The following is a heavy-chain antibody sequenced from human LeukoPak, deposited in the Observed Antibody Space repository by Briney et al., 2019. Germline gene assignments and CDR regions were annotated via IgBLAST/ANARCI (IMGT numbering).Heavy chain of an antibody. J-gene: IGHJ4*02. V-gene: IGHV3-15*01. D-gene: IGHD3-22*01. CDR1: GFTFSNSW. CDR2: IKSKTDGGTT. Sequence: PGGSLRLSCVGSGFTFSNSWMHWVRQAPGKGLEWVGRIKSKTDGGTTDYAAPVKGRFTISRDDSKNTLYLQMNSLKTEDTAVYYCTTAYNYYDSSGEGRVDYYFDYWGQGTLVTVSS. CDR3: TTAYNYYDSSGEGRVDYYFDY.